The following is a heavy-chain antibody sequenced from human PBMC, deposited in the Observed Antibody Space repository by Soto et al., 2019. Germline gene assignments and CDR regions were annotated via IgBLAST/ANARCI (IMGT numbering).Heavy chain of an antibody. D-gene: IGHD5-18*01. CDR2: INTDGSNT. Sequence: GGSLRLSCAASGFTFSSNWMHWVRQAPGKGLMWVSRINTDGSNTAYADSVKGRFTISRDNAKNTLYLRTNSLRAEDTAVYYCTRTGYMYGYDYWGQGALVTVSS. V-gene: IGHV3-74*01. J-gene: IGHJ4*02. CDR1: GFTFSSNW. CDR3: TRTGYMYGYDY.